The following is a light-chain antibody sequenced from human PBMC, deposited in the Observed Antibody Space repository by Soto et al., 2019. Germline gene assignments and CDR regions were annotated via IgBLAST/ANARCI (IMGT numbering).Light chain of an antibody. J-gene: IGKJ4*01. V-gene: IGKV3-15*01. CDR1: QSVSSN. Sequence: EIVRTQSPATLSVSPGERATLAGRARQSVSSNLAWYQQNLDQATRLLIYGPSTLATGIPARFSGSGSGTEFTLTISSRQSEDFAVYYCQQYNNWPPLTFGGGTKVEIK. CDR2: GPS. CDR3: QQYNNWPPLT.